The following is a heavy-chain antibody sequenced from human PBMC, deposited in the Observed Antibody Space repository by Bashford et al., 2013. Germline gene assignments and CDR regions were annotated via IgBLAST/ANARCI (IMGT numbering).Heavy chain of an antibody. CDR1: GFTFSSYA. J-gene: IGHJ6*02. Sequence: GSLRLSCAASGFTFSSYAMHWVRQAPGKGLEWVAVISFDGSTKYHVDSVKGRFSVSRDNSKSTLHLQMSSLRVEDTAVYYCAKSYTPGEGFYYDMDVWGLGTTVTVSS. V-gene: IGHV3-30*18. CDR2: ISFDGSTK. CDR3: AKSYTPGEGFYYDMDV. D-gene: IGHD3-10*01.